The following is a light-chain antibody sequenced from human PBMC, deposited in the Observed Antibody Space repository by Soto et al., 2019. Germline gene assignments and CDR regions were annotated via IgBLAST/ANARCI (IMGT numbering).Light chain of an antibody. V-gene: IGLV3-21*04. Sequence: SYELTQPPSVSVAPGETARITCGGNDIGSKSVHWYQQKPRQAPVLVIYYDSDRPSGIPERLSGSNSGNTATLHISSVVPGDEADYYCQVWDSSSDHVVFGGGTKLTVL. CDR3: QVWDSSSDHVV. CDR1: DIGSKS. J-gene: IGLJ2*01. CDR2: YDS.